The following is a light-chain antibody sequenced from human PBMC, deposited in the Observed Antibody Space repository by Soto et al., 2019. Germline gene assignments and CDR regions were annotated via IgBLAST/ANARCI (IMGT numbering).Light chain of an antibody. CDR3: QQYNSYSLT. J-gene: IGKJ1*01. Sequence: DIQMTQSPSTLSASVGDRVTITCRASQSISSWLAWYQQKPGKAPKLLIYKASSLESGVPSRLRGSGYGTELTITISSLKPDDFETYYCQQYNSYSLTFGQGTKVDIK. CDR1: QSISSW. V-gene: IGKV1-5*03. CDR2: KAS.